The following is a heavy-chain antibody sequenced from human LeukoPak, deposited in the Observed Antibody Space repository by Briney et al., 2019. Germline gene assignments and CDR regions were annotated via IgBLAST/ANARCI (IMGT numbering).Heavy chain of an antibody. V-gene: IGHV1-24*01. CDR2: FDPEDGET. Sequence: GASVKVSCKASGYTFTGYYMHWVRQAPGKGLEWMGGFDPEDGETIYAQKFQGRVTMTEDTSTDTAYMELSSLRSEDTAVYYCATAQRAVVVPNDAFDIWGQGTMVTVSS. J-gene: IGHJ3*02. CDR3: ATAQRAVVVPNDAFDI. D-gene: IGHD3-22*01. CDR1: GYTFTGYY.